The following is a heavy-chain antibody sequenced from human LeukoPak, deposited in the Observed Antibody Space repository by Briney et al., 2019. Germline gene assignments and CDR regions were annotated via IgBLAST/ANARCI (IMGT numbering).Heavy chain of an antibody. J-gene: IGHJ5*02. D-gene: IGHD3-3*01. CDR2: IYHSGST. CDR1: GGSISSGGYS. CDR3: ARRRTIFGVVIET. Sequence: SETLSLTCAVSGGSISSGGYSWSWIRQPPGKGLEWIGYIYHSGSTYYNPSLKSRVTISVDRSKNQFSLKLSSVTAADTAVYYCARRRTIFGVVIETWGQGTLVTVSS. V-gene: IGHV4-30-2*01.